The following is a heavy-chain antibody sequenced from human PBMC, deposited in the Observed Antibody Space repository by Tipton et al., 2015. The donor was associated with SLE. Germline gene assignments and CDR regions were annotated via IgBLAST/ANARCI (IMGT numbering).Heavy chain of an antibody. J-gene: IGHJ5*02. V-gene: IGHV4-34*01. CDR3: ASSPAASSSGWYNL. CDR2: INHTGST. Sequence: TLSLTCAVYGGSFSGYYWSWIRQPPGKGLEWIGEINHTGSTNYNPSLKSRVTISVDTSKNQFSLKVSSVTAADTAVYYCASSPAASSSGWYNLWGQGTRVTVSS. CDR1: GGSFSGYY. D-gene: IGHD6-19*01.